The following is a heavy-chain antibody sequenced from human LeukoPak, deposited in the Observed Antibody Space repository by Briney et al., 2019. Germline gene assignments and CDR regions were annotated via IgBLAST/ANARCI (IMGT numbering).Heavy chain of an antibody. CDR1: GFTFDDYG. Sequence: LTGGSLRLSCAASGFTFDDYGMSWVRQAPGKGLEWVSGINWNGGSTGYADSVKGRFTISRDNAKNSLYLQMNSLRAEDTALYHCARGHYDFWSGYPDGAFDIWGQGTMVTVSS. J-gene: IGHJ3*02. V-gene: IGHV3-20*01. CDR2: INWNGGST. D-gene: IGHD3-3*01. CDR3: ARGHYDFWSGYPDGAFDI.